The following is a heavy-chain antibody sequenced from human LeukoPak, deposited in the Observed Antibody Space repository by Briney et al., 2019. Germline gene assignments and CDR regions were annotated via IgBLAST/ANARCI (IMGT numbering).Heavy chain of an antibody. CDR1: GFTFSSYW. J-gene: IGHJ6*03. CDR3: AKGGVAGPISRYYYYMDV. V-gene: IGHV3-7*01. CDR2: INQDGSDK. Sequence: GGSLRLSCAASGFTFSSYWMSWVRQAPGKGLEWVANINQDGSDKYYVDSVKGRFTISRDNAKNSLYLQMNSLRAEDTAVYYCAKGGVAGPISRYYYYMDVWGKGTTVTVSS. D-gene: IGHD6-19*01.